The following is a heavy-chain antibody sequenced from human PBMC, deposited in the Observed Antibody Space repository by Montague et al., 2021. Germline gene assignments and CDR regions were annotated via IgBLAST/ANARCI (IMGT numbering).Heavy chain of an antibody. V-gene: IGHV4-4*02. D-gene: IGHD3-10*01. CDR2: INHSGNT. CDR1: GGSISSSNW. Sequence: SETLSLTCAVSGGSISSSNWWCWVRQPPGKGLVWMGEINHSGNTNYYPPLKSRVTISIDKTKKQCSLMLRTVTAADTAVYYCTRDRWFGELSIWGQGTLVPVSS. CDR3: TRDRWFGELSI. J-gene: IGHJ4*02.